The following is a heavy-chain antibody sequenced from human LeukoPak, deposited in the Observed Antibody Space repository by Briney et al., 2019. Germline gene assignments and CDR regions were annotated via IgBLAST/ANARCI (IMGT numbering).Heavy chain of an antibody. Sequence: SVKVSCKASGGTFSTYTFSWVRQAPGQGLEWMGRIIPILGIANYAQKFQGRVTITADRSTNTAYMDLSSLRSEDTAVYYCARAGQLSTGAYFVYWGQGTLVTVAS. CDR1: GGTFSTYT. V-gene: IGHV1-69*02. D-gene: IGHD6-6*01. CDR3: ARAGQLSTGAYFVY. J-gene: IGHJ4*02. CDR2: IIPILGIA.